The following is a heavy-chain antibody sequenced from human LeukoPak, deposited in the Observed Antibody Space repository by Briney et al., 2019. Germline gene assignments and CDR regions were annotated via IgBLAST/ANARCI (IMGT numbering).Heavy chain of an antibody. D-gene: IGHD5-18*01. V-gene: IGHV3-21*01. CDR2: ISSSSRYI. CDR1: GFTFSSYT. CDR3: ARADWDTAMIDY. J-gene: IGHJ4*02. Sequence: GRSLRLSCAASGFTFSSYTMNWVRQAPGEGLEWVSSISSSSRYIYYADSGKGPFTLSTDNATNSLYLQINRLRAEDTAVYYCARADWDTAMIDYWGQGTLVTVSS.